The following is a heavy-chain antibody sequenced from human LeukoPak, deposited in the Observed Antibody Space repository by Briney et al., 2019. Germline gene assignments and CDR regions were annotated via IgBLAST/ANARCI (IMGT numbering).Heavy chain of an antibody. J-gene: IGHJ4*02. D-gene: IGHD3-3*01. CDR2: INPGNGDT. V-gene: IGHV1-3*03. CDR1: GYTFTTYA. CDR3: ARAYDFWSGYYDWYYFDY. Sequence: GASVKVSCKASGYTFTTYAIHWVRQAPGQRLEWMGWINPGNGDTRYSQYFQGRVTITRDTSAITAYMELSSLRSEDMAVYYCARAYDFWSGYYDWYYFDYWGQGTLVTVSS.